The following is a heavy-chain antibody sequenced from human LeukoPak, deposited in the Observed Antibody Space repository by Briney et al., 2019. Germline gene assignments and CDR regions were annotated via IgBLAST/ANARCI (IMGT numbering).Heavy chain of an antibody. CDR3: AKDLTWNTADY. CDR2: INTDGRTT. Sequence: GGSLRLSCAASGFTFSSYWMHWVRQAPGKGLVWVSRINTDGRTTGYADSVRGRFTISRDNTKNTLYLQMNGLRAEDTAVYYCAKDLTWNTADYWGQGTLVTVSS. J-gene: IGHJ4*02. V-gene: IGHV3-74*01. D-gene: IGHD1/OR15-1a*01. CDR1: GFTFSSYW.